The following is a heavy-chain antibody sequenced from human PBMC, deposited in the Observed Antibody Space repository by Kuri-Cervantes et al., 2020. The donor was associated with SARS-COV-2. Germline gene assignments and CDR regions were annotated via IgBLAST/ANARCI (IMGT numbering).Heavy chain of an antibody. CDR1: GGSISSGSYY. V-gene: IGHV4-61*09. CDR3: ARDGHSCDYYYHYFYMDV. Sequence: SETLSLTCTVSGGSISSGSYYWSWIRQPAGKGLEWIGYIHTSGSTNYNPSLMSRVTISLDASKNQFSLKLSSVTATDTAVYYCARDGHSCDYYYHYFYMDVWGKGTTVTVSS. CDR2: IHTSGST. D-gene: IGHD2-21*01. J-gene: IGHJ6*03.